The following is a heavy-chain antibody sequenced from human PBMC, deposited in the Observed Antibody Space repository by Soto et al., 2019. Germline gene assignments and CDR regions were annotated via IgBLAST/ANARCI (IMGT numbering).Heavy chain of an antibody. Sequence: EVQLLESGGGLVQPGGSLRLSCAASGFTFSNYAMSWLRQPPGKGLEWVSAISGSGDRTYYADSVKGRFTISIDNSKNTLYLQMNSLRAEDSAVYYCVKERSGHSYADSWGQGTLVTVSS. D-gene: IGHD5-18*01. CDR2: ISGSGDRT. J-gene: IGHJ4*02. CDR3: VKERSGHSYADS. CDR1: GFTFSNYA. V-gene: IGHV3-23*01.